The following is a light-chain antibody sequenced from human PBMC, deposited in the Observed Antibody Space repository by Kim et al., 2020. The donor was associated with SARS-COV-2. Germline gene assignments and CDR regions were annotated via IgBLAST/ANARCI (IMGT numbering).Light chain of an antibody. CDR1: TGAVTRGHW. CDR3: LITFSVTRI. CDR2: NTD. V-gene: IGLV7-46*01. Sequence: PGGTVNLTGGSSTGAVTRGHWPYWFQQKPGQAPKTLIYNTDNGHSWTPARFSGSLLGGKAALTLSGAQPEDEADYFCLITFSVTRIFGGGTQLTVL. J-gene: IGLJ2*01.